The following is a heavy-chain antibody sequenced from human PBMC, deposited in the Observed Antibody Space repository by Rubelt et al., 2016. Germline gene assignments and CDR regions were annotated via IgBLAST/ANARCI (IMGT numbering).Heavy chain of an antibody. CDR3: ARDIGYYGGNNYGMDV. V-gene: IGHV1-69*01. J-gene: IGHJ6*02. D-gene: IGHD4-23*01. Sequence: GRVTITADESTSTAYMELSSLRSEDTAVYYCARDIGYYGGNNYGMDVWGQGTTVTVSS.